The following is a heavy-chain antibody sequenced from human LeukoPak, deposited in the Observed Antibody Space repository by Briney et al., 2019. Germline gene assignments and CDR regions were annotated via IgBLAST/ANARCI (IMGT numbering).Heavy chain of an antibody. V-gene: IGHV3-73*01. CDR3: TRADDFWSGYYNPYYFDY. CDR2: IRNKANSYAT. D-gene: IGHD3-3*01. CDR1: GFTFSGSA. Sequence: PGGSLRLSCAASGFTFSGSAMHWVRQASGKGLEWVSRIRNKANSYATAYAASVKGRFTISRDDPKNTAYLQMNSLKTEDTAVYYCTRADDFWSGYYNPYYFDYWGQGTLVTVSS. J-gene: IGHJ4*02.